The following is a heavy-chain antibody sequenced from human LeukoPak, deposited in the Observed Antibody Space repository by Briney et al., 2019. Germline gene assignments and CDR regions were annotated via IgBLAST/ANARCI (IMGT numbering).Heavy chain of an antibody. J-gene: IGHJ5*02. D-gene: IGHD2-15*01. CDR3: ARGYCSGGSCYPAWFDP. CDR2: LYSGGNT. CDR1: GFTVSSNH. Sequence: GGSLRLSCAASGFTVSSNHMSWVRQAPGKGLEWVSVLYSGGNTYYADSVKGRFTISRDNSKNTLYLQMNSLRAEDTAVYYCARGYCSGGSCYPAWFDPWGQGTLVTVSS. V-gene: IGHV3-53*01.